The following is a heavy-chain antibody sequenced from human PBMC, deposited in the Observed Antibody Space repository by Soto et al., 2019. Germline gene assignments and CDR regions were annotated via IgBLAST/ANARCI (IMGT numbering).Heavy chain of an antibody. J-gene: IGHJ6*02. CDR1: GYTFTGYY. V-gene: IGHV1-2*02. Sequence: GASVKVSCKASGYTFTGYYMHWVRPAPGQGLEWMGWINPNSGGTNYAQKFQGRVTMTRDTSISTAYMELSRLRSDDTAVYYCARVSDYDSTGGMDVWGQGTTVTVSS. CDR2: INPNSGGT. CDR3: ARVSDYDSTGGMDV. D-gene: IGHD3-3*01.